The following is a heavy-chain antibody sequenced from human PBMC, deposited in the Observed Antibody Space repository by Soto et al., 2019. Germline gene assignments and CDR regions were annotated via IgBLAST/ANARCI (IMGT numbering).Heavy chain of an antibody. Sequence: EVHLVESGGGLVKPGGSLTLSCAASGFTVSDAWMSWVRQVPGRGLEWVGRIYSINDGGTTDYAAPGKGRFIVSRDDSEKTLYLHMNSLKIEGTAVYYCTTDPHSYGGTCGQGTLVTVSS. CDR1: GFTVSDAW. CDR3: TTDPHSYGGT. J-gene: IGHJ5*02. D-gene: IGHD3-16*01. CDR2: IYSINDGGTT. V-gene: IGHV3-15*01.